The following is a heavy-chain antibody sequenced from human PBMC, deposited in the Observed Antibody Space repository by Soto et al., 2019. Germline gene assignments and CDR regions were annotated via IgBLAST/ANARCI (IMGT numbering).Heavy chain of an antibody. CDR2: IYYSGST. J-gene: IGHJ3*02. CDR3: ARDRGCGELLSAFDI. CDR1: GGSISSGDYY. D-gene: IGHD3-10*01. Sequence: NPSETLSLTCTVSGGSISSGDYYWSWIRQPPGKGLEWIGYIYYSGSTYYNPSIKSRVTISVDTSKNQYSLKLSSVTAADTAVYYCARDRGCGELLSAFDIWGQGTMVTVSS. V-gene: IGHV4-30-4*01.